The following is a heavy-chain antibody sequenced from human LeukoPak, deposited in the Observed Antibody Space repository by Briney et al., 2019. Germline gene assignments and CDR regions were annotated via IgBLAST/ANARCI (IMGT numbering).Heavy chain of an antibody. CDR3: ARAEVVPADPGYFDY. D-gene: IGHD2-2*01. CDR1: GGSISSSSYY. CDR2: IYYSGST. Sequence: SETLSLTCTVSGGSISSSSYYWGWIRQPPGKGLEWIGSIYYSGSTYYNPSLKSRVTISVDTSKNQFSLKLSSVTAADTAVYYCARAEVVPADPGYFDYWGQGTLVTVSS. V-gene: IGHV4-39*07. J-gene: IGHJ4*02.